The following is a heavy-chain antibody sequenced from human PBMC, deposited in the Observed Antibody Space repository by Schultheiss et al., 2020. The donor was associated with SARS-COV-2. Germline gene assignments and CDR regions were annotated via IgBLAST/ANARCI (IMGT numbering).Heavy chain of an antibody. CDR3: ANRKYYDISGFDY. CDR2: ISYDGSNK. D-gene: IGHD3-9*01. Sequence: GGSLRLSCAASGFTFSSYGMHWVRQAPGKGLEWVAVISYDGSNKYYADSVKGRFTISRDNSKNTLYLQMNSLRAEDTAVYYCANRKYYDISGFDYWGQGTLVTVSS. J-gene: IGHJ4*02. CDR1: GFTFSSYG. V-gene: IGHV3-30*18.